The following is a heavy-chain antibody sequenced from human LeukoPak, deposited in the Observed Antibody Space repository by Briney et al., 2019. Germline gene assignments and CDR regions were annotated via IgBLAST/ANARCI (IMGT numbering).Heavy chain of an antibody. CDR1: GFTFSSYS. J-gene: IGHJ2*01. V-gene: IGHV3-21*04. CDR2: ISSRSSYI. CDR3: AKRYYYDSSGYYLYYWYFDL. D-gene: IGHD3-22*01. Sequence: GGSLRLSCAASGFTFSSYSMNWVRQAPGKGLEWVSSISSRSSYIYYADSVKGRFTISRDNAKNTLYLQMNSLRAEDTAVYYCAKRYYYDSSGYYLYYWYFDLWGRGTLVTVSS.